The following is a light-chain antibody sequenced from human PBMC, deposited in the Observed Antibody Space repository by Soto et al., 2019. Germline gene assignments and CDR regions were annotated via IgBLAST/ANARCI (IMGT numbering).Light chain of an antibody. J-gene: IGKJ1*01. CDR1: QSVRSGY. V-gene: IGKV3-20*01. CDR3: QQYGNSQTT. Sequence: EIGLTQSPGTLSLSPGERATLSCRASQSVRSGYLAWYQHKPGQAPRLLIYGASARATGIPDRFSGSGSGTDFTLTIGRLEPEDSAVYYCQQYGNSQTTFGQGTKVEIK. CDR2: GAS.